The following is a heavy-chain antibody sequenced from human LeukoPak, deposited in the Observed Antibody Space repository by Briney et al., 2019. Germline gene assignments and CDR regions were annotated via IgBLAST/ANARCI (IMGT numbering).Heavy chain of an antibody. V-gene: IGHV3-33*01. CDR1: GFIFSSYG. D-gene: IGHD6-6*01. CDR2: TSYDGSNS. CDR3: ARGYSSSSEGSFDY. J-gene: IGHJ4*02. Sequence: GGSLRLSCAASGFIFSSYGMYWVRQAPGKGLEWLAVTSYDGSNSYYADSVKGRFTISRDNSKNTLNLQMNSLRAEDTAVYYCARGYSSSSEGSFDYWGQGTLVTVSS.